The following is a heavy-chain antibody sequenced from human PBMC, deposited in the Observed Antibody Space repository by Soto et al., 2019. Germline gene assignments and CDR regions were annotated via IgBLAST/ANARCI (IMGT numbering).Heavy chain of an antibody. CDR3: ARGGYSGYALLFDY. J-gene: IGHJ4*02. CDR1: GGTFSSYA. V-gene: IGHV1-69*13. CDR2: IIPIFGTA. D-gene: IGHD5-12*01. Sequence: ASVKVSCKASGGTFSSYAISWVRQAPGQGLEWMGGIIPIFGTANYAQKFQGRVTITADESTSTAYMELSSLRSEDTAVYYCARGGYSGYALLFDYWGQGTLVTVSS.